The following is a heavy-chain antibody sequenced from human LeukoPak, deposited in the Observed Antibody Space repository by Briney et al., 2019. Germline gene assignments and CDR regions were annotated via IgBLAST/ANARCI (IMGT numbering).Heavy chain of an antibody. CDR2: INPNSGGT. Sequence: GASVKVSCKASGYTFTGYYMHWVRQAPGQGLEWMGWINPNSGGTNYAQKFQGRVTMTRDTSISTAYMELSRLRSDDTAVYYCARGHRVRGVLGWFDPWGQGTLVTVSS. V-gene: IGHV1-2*02. D-gene: IGHD3-10*01. CDR1: GYTFTGYY. J-gene: IGHJ5*02. CDR3: ARGHRVRGVLGWFDP.